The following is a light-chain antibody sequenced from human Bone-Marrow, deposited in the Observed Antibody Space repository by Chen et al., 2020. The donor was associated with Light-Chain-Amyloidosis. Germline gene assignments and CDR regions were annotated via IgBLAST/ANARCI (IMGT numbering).Light chain of an antibody. CDR3: PVWDSSSDHVV. V-gene: IGLV3-21*02. Sequence: SSVLNQPPSVSVGPRDTARGTCGGNNIGSKSVPWYQQKPGQAPILVVYDDRDRPSGIPGRFSGSNCGNTATLTVSRVEDGEEADYYCPVWDSSSDHVVFGGGTKLTVL. CDR1: NIGSKS. J-gene: IGLJ2*01. CDR2: DDR.